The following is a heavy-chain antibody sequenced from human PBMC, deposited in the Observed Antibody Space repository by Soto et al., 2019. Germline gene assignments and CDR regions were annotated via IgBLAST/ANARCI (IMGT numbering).Heavy chain of an antibody. J-gene: IGHJ6*02. V-gene: IGHV4-30-4*01. CDR2: IYYSGST. D-gene: IGHD6-6*01. Sequence: SETLSLTCTVSGGSISSGDYYWSWIRQPPGKGLEWIGYIYYSGSTYYNPSLKSRVTISVDTSKNQFSLKLSSVTAADTAVYYCAREEGIAARYYYGMDVWGQGTTVTVSS. CDR3: AREEGIAARYYYGMDV. CDR1: GGSISSGDYY.